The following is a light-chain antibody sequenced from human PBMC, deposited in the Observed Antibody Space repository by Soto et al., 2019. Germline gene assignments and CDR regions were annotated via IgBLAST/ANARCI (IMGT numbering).Light chain of an antibody. V-gene: IGLV2-14*01. CDR3: SSYTTSSTVV. Sequence: QSVLTQPASVSGSPGQSITVSCTGTSSDIGGHNYVSWYQQHPGKVPKLIIYEVSNRTSGVSNRFSGSKSGNTASLTVSGLQADDEADYYCSSYTTSSTVVFGGVTKLTVL. CDR1: SSDIGGHNY. J-gene: IGLJ2*01. CDR2: EVS.